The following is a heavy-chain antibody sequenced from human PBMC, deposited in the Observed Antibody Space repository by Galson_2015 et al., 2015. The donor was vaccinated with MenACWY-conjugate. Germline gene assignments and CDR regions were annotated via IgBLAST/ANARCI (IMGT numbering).Heavy chain of an antibody. Sequence: SLRLSCAASGFSFSAYAMTWVRQGPGKGLEWVSTISGSGRTYYADSVRGRFTISRDNAKNSLYLQMNSLRAEDSAVYFCARVLNKLMVTFPGVCDYWGQGTLVTVSS. CDR3: ARVLNKLMVTFPGVCDY. V-gene: IGHV3-69-1*01. J-gene: IGHJ4*02. CDR2: ISGSGRT. D-gene: IGHD5-18*01. CDR1: GFSFSAYA.